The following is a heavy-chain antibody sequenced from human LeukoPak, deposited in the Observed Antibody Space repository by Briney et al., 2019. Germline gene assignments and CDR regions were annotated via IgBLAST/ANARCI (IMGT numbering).Heavy chain of an antibody. CDR2: INHSGST. V-gene: IGHV4-34*01. Sequence: SETLSLTCAVYGGSFSGYYWSWIRQPPGKGLEWIGEINHSGSTNYNPSLKSRVTISVDTSKNQFSLKLSSVTAADTAVYYCARQSGRGATIHFDYWGQGTLVTVSS. J-gene: IGHJ4*02. CDR1: GGSFSGYY. D-gene: IGHD5-24*01. CDR3: ARQSGRGATIHFDY.